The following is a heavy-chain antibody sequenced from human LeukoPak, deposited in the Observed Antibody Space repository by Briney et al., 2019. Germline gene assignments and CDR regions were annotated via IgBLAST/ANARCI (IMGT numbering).Heavy chain of an antibody. CDR2: INCSGST. V-gene: IGHV4-39*01. J-gene: IGHJ4*02. D-gene: IGHD3-9*01. CDR1: GDSISSNSYY. Sequence: SETLSLTCTVSGDSISSNSYYWGWIRQPPGKGLEWIGNINCSGSTYYNPSLKSRVTISVDTSKSQFSLKLSSVTAADTAVYYCARGGLRYLDSFPFWGQGTPVTVSS. CDR3: ARGGLRYLDSFPF.